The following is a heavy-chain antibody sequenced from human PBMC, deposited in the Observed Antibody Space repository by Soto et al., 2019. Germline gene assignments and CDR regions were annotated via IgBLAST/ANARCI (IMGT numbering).Heavy chain of an antibody. Sequence: QLQLQESGPGLVKPSETLSLTCTVSGGSISSSSYYWGWIRQPPGKGLGWIGSIYYSGSTYYNPSLKSRVTISVDTSKNQFSLKLSSVTAADTAVYYCARTEYSSGWYYFDYWGQGTLVTVSS. CDR1: GGSISSSSYY. J-gene: IGHJ4*02. D-gene: IGHD6-19*01. CDR2: IYYSGST. V-gene: IGHV4-39*01. CDR3: ARTEYSSGWYYFDY.